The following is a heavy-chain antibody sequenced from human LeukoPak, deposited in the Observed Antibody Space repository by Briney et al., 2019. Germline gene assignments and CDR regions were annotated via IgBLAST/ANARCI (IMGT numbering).Heavy chain of an antibody. J-gene: IGHJ4*02. CDR1: GGSISTYY. V-gene: IGHV4-59*01. CDR3: ARGYSSNWYYFDS. D-gene: IGHD4-11*01. Sequence: SETLSLTCTVSGGSISTYYWTWIRQSPGMRHEWIGNIYYSGTTNYNPSLKSRVTLSLDTSKNQFSLNLTSVTAADTAVYFCARGYSSNWYYFDSWGLGTLVTVSS. CDR2: IYYSGTT.